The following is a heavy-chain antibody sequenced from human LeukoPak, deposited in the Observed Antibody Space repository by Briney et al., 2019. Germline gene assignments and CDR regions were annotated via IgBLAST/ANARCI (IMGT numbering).Heavy chain of an antibody. CDR1: GGSISSSSYY. J-gene: IGHJ6*03. CDR2: IYYSGST. Sequence: PSETLSLTCAVSGGSISSSSYYWCWIRQPPGKGLEWIGYIYYSGSTNYNPSLKSRVTISVDTSKNQFSLKLSSVTAADMAVYYCARVPAAMGYYYYYYMDVWGKGTTVTVSS. V-gene: IGHV4-61*05. D-gene: IGHD2-2*01. CDR3: ARVPAAMGYYYYYYMDV.